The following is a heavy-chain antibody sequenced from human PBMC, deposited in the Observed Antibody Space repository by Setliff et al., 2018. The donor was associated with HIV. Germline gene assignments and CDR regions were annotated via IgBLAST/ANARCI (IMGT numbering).Heavy chain of an antibody. CDR3: ARDGGWVAGTSLDYFDY. CDR2: INPSGGST. V-gene: IGHV1-46*01. Sequence: GASVKVSCKASGYTFTQYYIHWVRQAPGQGLEWMGIINPSGGSTGCAQKLQGRVTMTTDTSTSTAYMELRSLRSDDTAVYYCARDGGWVAGTSLDYFDYWGQGTLVTVSS. D-gene: IGHD6-19*01. J-gene: IGHJ4*02. CDR1: GYTFTQYY.